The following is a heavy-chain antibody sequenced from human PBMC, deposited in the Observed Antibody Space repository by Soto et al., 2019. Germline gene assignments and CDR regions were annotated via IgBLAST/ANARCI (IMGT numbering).Heavy chain of an antibody. D-gene: IGHD3-3*02. CDR2: TYYRSNWNF. CDR1: WGSVSSNTAT. Sequence: LSQTLSLTCAISWGSVSSNTATWNWVRQSPSRGLEWLGRTYYRSNWNFDYALSVKSRITINPDSSKNQFSLQLNSLTPEDTAVYYCAGELDIHHGLGYWGPGTSVTVSS. J-gene: IGHJ4*02. V-gene: IGHV6-1*01. CDR3: AGELDIHHGLGY.